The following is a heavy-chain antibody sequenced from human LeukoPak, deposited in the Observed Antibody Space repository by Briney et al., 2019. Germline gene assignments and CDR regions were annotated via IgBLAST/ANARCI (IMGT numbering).Heavy chain of an antibody. CDR3: ARARGEEDADYYDSSGLVVHAFDI. J-gene: IGHJ3*02. Sequence: SETLSLTCTVSGGSISSYYWSWLRQPPGKGLEWIGYIYYSGSPNYNPSLKSRVTISVDTSKNQFSLKLSSVTAADTAVYYCARARGEEDADYYDSSGLVVHAFDIWGQGTMVTVSS. CDR1: GGSISSYY. CDR2: IYYSGSP. V-gene: IGHV4-59*01. D-gene: IGHD3-22*01.